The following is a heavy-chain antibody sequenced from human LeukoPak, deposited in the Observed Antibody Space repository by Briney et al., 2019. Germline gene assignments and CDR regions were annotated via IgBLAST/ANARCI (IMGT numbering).Heavy chain of an antibody. V-gene: IGHV3-23*01. Sequence: PGGSLRLSCAASGFTFSSYAMSWVRQAPGKGLEWVSAISGSGGSTYYADSVKGRFTISRDNSKNTLYLQMNSLRAEDTAVYYCAKKNNPLPGGASYGFDYWGQGTLVTVSS. CDR1: GFTFSSYA. CDR3: AKKNNPLPGGASYGFDY. CDR2: ISGSGGST. J-gene: IGHJ4*02. D-gene: IGHD5-18*01.